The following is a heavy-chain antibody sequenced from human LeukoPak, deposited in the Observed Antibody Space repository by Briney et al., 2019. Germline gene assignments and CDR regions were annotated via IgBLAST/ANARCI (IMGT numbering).Heavy chain of an antibody. V-gene: IGHV1-18*01. J-gene: IGHJ4*02. CDR1: GYTFISYG. CDR2: ISVYNGDT. Sequence: VASVKVSCKASGYTFISYGISWVRQAPGQGLEWMGWISVYNGDTKYVQKHQGRVTMTTDTSTSTAYMELRSLRSDDTAVYYCARNSRLYDYWGQGTLVTVSS. CDR3: ARNSRLYDY. D-gene: IGHD2/OR15-2a*01.